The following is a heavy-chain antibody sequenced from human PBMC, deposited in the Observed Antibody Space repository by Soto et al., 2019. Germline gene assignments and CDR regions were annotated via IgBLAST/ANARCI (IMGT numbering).Heavy chain of an antibody. D-gene: IGHD6-19*01. V-gene: IGHV1-18*01. CDR3: ARGYSSGWYLSANWFDP. CDR1: GYTFTSYG. CDR2: ISAYNGNT. Sequence: GASVKVSCKASGYTFTSYGISWVRQAPGQGLEWMGWISAYNGNTNYAQKLQGRVTMTTDTSTSTAYMELRSLRSDDTAVYYCARGYSSGWYLSANWFDPWGQGTLVTVSS. J-gene: IGHJ5*02.